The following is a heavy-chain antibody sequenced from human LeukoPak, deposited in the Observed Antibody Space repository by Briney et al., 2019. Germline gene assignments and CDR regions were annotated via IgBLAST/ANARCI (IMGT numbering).Heavy chain of an antibody. CDR1: GFTFSSYA. D-gene: IGHD3-22*01. V-gene: IGHV3-23*01. J-gene: IGHJ4*02. CDR2: ITGSGGRT. Sequence: PGGSLRLSCAASGFTFSSYAMAWVRQAPGKGLECVSGITGSGGRTYYADSVKGRFTISRDNSKNTLYLQMSSLRAEDTAVYYCAKRVYSDSNTYAPLFDYWGQGTLVTVSS. CDR3: AKRVYSDSNTYAPLFDY.